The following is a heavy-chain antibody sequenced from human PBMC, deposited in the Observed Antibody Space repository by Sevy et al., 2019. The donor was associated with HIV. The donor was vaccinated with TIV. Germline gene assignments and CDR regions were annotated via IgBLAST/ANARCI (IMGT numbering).Heavy chain of an antibody. J-gene: IGHJ4*02. Sequence: ASVKVSCKVSGYTLTQLSMHWVRQAPGKGLEWMGSFDPEDGETLYAQNFQGRVTMTEDTSTDTAYMALSSLRSEDTAIYYCATTKDYYDSSGSPFDYWGQGTLVIVSS. D-gene: IGHD3-22*01. CDR3: ATTKDYYDSSGSPFDY. V-gene: IGHV1-24*01. CDR2: FDPEDGET. CDR1: GYTLTQLS.